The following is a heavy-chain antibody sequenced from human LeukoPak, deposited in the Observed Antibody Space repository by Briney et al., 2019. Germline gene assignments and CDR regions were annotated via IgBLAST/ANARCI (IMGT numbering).Heavy chain of an antibody. V-gene: IGHV3-30*18. D-gene: IGHD6-6*01. CDR3: AKARWGSISSELDY. CDR2: ISYDGSNK. Sequence: GGSLRLSCAASGFTFSSYGMHWVRQAPGKGLEWVAVISYDGSNKYYADSVKGRFTISRDSSKTTLYVQMNSLRVEDTALYYCAKARWGSISSELDYWGQGTLVTVSS. J-gene: IGHJ4*02. CDR1: GFTFSSYG.